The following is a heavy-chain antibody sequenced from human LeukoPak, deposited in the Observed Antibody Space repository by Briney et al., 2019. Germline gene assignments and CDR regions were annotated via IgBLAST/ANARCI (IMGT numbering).Heavy chain of an antibody. Sequence: GGSLRLSCAASGFTFSTYAMTWVRQAPGKGLEWVSGISSTGGGTYYADSVKGRFTISRDNSKNTLYLQMNSLRAEDTAVYFCAKDVIVYNSGYYGGAYFDYWGQGALVTVSS. D-gene: IGHD6-19*01. V-gene: IGHV3-23*01. J-gene: IGHJ4*02. CDR1: GFTFSTYA. CDR2: ISSTGGGT. CDR3: AKDVIVYNSGYYGGAYFDY.